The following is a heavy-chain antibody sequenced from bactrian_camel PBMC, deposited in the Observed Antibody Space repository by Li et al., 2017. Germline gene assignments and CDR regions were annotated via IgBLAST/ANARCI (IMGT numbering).Heavy chain of an antibody. V-gene: IGHV3S63*01. Sequence: VQLVESGGGSVQAGGSLRLSCVASGYYDGLHCMAWFRQGLGNKREGVAMIDTSGHRTYYADSVNGRFTVSQDNAKNTVHLQMNNVAPEDTAMYVCAFEEGFSPMAWVRANFQYWGQGTQVTV. J-gene: IGHJ4*01. CDR2: IDTSGHRT. D-gene: IGHD5*01. CDR3: AFEEGFSPMAWVRANFQY. CDR1: GYYDGLHC.